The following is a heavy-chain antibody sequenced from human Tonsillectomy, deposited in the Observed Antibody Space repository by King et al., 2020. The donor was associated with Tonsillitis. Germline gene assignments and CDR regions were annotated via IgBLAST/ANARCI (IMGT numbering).Heavy chain of an antibody. D-gene: IGHD2/OR15-2a*01. CDR1: GYTFARFW. J-gene: IGHJ4*02. Sequence: QLVQSGAEVKKPGESLTISCKGSGYTFARFWISWVRQMPGKGLEWMGRIDPSDSNTDYSPSFQGHVTISVDKSINTAYLQWSSLKASDTAIYYCAKTLASDYWGQGTLVTVSS. CDR3: AKTLASDY. V-gene: IGHV5-10-1*03. CDR2: IDPSDSNT.